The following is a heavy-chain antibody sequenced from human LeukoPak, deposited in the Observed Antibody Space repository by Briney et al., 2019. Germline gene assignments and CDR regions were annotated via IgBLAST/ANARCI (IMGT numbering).Heavy chain of an antibody. V-gene: IGHV1-69*06. Sequence: ASVKVSCKASGGTFSSYAISWVRQAPGQGLEWMGGIIPIFGTANYAQKFQGRVTMTEDTSTDTAYMELSSLRSEDTAVYYCATDGYSSSWYYFDYWGQGTLVTVSS. CDR1: GGTFSSYA. CDR2: IIPIFGTA. J-gene: IGHJ4*02. D-gene: IGHD6-13*01. CDR3: ATDGYSSSWYYFDY.